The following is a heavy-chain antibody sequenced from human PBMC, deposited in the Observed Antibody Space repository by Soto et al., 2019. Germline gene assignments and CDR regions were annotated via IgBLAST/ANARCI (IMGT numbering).Heavy chain of an antibody. D-gene: IGHD6-19*01. CDR3: ARDIMDSSGLAAFDY. CDR2: ISSSSSYI. V-gene: IGHV3-21*01. Sequence: EVQLVESGGGLVKPGGSLRLSCAASGFTFSSYSMNWVRQAPGKGLEWVSSISSSSSYIYYADSVKGRFTISRDNAKNSLYLQMNSLRAEDTAVYYCARDIMDSSGLAAFDYWGQGTLVTVSS. J-gene: IGHJ4*02. CDR1: GFTFSSYS.